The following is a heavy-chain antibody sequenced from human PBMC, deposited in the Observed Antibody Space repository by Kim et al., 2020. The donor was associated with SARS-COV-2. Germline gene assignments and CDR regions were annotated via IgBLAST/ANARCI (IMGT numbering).Heavy chain of an antibody. D-gene: IGHD6-19*01. CDR3: SGSSGWYRLDY. CDR2: T. J-gene: IGHJ4*02. Sequence: TNYNPSLKSRVTISVDKSKTHFSLNLNSVTAADTAVYYCSGSSGWYRLDYWGQGTLVTVSS. V-gene: IGHV4-4*02.